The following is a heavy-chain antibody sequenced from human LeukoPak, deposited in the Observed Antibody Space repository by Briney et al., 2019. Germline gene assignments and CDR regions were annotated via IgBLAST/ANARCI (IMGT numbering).Heavy chain of an antibody. CDR1: GFTVSSNY. CDR3: ARAPQVSC. CDR2: IYSDGST. Sequence: PGGSLRLSCAASGFTVSSNYMTWVRPAPGKGLEWVSVIYSDGSTYYADSVKGRFTISRDSSKNTLYLQMNSLRAEDTAVYYCARAPQVSCWGQGALVTVSS. J-gene: IGHJ4*02. V-gene: IGHV3-53*01. D-gene: IGHD1-14*01.